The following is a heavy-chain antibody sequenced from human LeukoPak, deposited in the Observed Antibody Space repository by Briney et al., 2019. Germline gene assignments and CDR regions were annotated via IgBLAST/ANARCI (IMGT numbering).Heavy chain of an antibody. CDR1: GFTFNNYA. CDR2: ISNSGGST. Sequence: GGSLRLSCAASGFTFNNYAMSWVRQAPGKGLEWVSGISNSGGSTHYADSVKGRFTISRDNSKNTVHLQMNSLRAEDTAVYYCAKDSRWNQKGASYFDYWGQGTLVTVSS. D-gene: IGHD1-14*01. J-gene: IGHJ4*02. CDR3: AKDSRWNQKGASYFDY. V-gene: IGHV3-23*01.